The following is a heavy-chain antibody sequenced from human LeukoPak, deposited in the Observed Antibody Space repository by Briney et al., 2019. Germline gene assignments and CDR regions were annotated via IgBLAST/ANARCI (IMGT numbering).Heavy chain of an antibody. CDR1: GGSVTSSSHY. J-gene: IGHJ4*02. D-gene: IGHD1-7*01. CDR2: IYYSGDD. Sequence: SETLSLTCTVSGGSVTSSSHYWGWIRQPPGKGLEWIASIYYSGDDYYNPSLKSRVTISVDTSKNQFSLKLSSVTAADTAVYYCAREDITGTILNWGQGTLVTVSS. CDR3: AREDITGTILN. V-gene: IGHV4-39*07.